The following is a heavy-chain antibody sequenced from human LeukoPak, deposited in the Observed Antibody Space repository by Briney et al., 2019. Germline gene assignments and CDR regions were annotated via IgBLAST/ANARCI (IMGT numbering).Heavy chain of an antibody. V-gene: IGHV3-11*01. Sequence: GGSLRLSCAASGFTFSDYYTSWIRQAPGEGLEWVSYISSSGSTIYYAESVKGRFTISRDNAKNSLYLQMNSLRAEDTAVYYCARGYRWLQLSIRCPFDYWGQGTLVTVSS. CDR1: GFTFSDYY. CDR3: ARGYRWLQLSIRCPFDY. D-gene: IGHD5-24*01. CDR2: ISSSGSTI. J-gene: IGHJ4*02.